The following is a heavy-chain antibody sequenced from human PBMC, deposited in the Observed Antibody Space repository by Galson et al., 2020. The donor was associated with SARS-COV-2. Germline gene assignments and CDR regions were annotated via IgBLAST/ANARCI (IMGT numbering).Heavy chain of an antibody. Sequence: QLGESLKISCAASGFTFSRYAMHWVRQPPGQGLEWVAVISYDGSNKHYADPVQGRFTISRDNSKNTLYLQMNSLRAEDTAVYYCARPFGGSYQGHFDYWGQGTLVTVAS. CDR2: ISYDGSNK. J-gene: IGHJ4*02. D-gene: IGHD1-26*01. CDR3: ARPFGGSYQGHFDY. CDR1: GFTFSRYA. V-gene: IGHV3-30*04.